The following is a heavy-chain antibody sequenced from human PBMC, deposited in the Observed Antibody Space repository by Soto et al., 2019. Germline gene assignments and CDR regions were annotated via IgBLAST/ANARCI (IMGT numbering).Heavy chain of an antibody. J-gene: IGHJ5*02. D-gene: IGHD3-22*01. CDR1: GGSISSSSYY. CDR3: ARHGNYYDSSGYYINWFDP. Sequence: SETLSLTCTVSGGSISSSSYYWGWIRQPPGKGLEWIGSIYYSGSTYYNPSLKSRVTISVDTSKNQFSLKLSSVTAADTAVYYCARHGNYYDSSGYYINWFDPWRQGTLVT. CDR2: IYYSGST. V-gene: IGHV4-39*01.